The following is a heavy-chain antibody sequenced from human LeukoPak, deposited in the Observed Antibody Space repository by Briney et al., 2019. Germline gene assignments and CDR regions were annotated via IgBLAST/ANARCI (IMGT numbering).Heavy chain of an antibody. CDR3: ATDLGEEGPGAFDI. Sequence: GGSLRLSCAASGFTVSSNYMSWVRQAPGKGLEWVSVIYSGGSTYYADSVKGRFTISRDNSKNTLYLQMNSLRAEDTAVYYCATDLGEEGPGAFDIWGQGTMVTVSS. V-gene: IGHV3-53*01. CDR1: GFTVSSNY. J-gene: IGHJ3*02. CDR2: IYSGGST.